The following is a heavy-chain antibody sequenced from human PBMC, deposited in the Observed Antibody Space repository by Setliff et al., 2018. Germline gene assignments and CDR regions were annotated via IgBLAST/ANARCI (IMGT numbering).Heavy chain of an antibody. CDR3: ATIDCGNSFCFYHYNTDV. V-gene: IGHV1-18*01. J-gene: IGHJ6*02. Sequence: GASVKVSCKASGYTFASYGISWVRQAPGQGLEWMGWISAYNGNTDYAQKFQDRLSLTADTSTNTVYMELRGLRSDDSAVYYCATIDCGNSFCFYHYNTDVWGQGTTVTVSS. D-gene: IGHD3-9*01. CDR1: GYTFASYG. CDR2: ISAYNGNT.